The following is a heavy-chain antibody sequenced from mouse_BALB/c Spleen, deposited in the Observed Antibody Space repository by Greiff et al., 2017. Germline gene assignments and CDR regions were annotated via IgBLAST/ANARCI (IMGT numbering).Heavy chain of an antibody. V-gene: IGHV5-17*02. CDR2: ISSGSSTI. D-gene: IGHD1-1*01. CDR1: GFTFSSFG. Sequence: EVQLVESGGGLVQPGGSRKLSCAASGFTFSSFGMHWVRQAPEKGLEWVAYISSGSSTIYYADTVKGRFTISRDNPKNTLFLQMTSLRSEDTAMYYCAGVGTVVVSYYAMDYWGQGTSVTVSS. J-gene: IGHJ4*01. CDR3: AGVGTVVVSYYAMDY.